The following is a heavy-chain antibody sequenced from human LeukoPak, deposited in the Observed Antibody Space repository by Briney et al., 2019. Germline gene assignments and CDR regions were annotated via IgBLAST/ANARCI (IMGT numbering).Heavy chain of an antibody. CDR2: MNPNSGNT. J-gene: IGHJ6*02. V-gene: IGHV1-8*01. D-gene: IGHD3-16*02. Sequence: GASVKVSCKASGYTFTSYDTNWVRQATGQGLEWMGWMNPNSGNTGYAQKFQGRVTMTRNTSISTAYMELSSLRSEDTAVYYCARGPSRVITFGGVIVMDYYYYGMDVWGQGTTVTVSS. CDR3: ARGPSRVITFGGVIVMDYYYYGMDV. CDR1: GYTFTSYD.